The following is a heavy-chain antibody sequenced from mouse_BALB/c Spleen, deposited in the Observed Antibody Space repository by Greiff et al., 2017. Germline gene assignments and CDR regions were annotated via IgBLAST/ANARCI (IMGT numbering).Heavy chain of an antibody. CDR1: GFSLTSYG. V-gene: IGHV2-9*02. Sequence: VQLKESGPGLVAPSQSLSITCTVSGFSLTSYGVHWVRQPPGKGLEWLGVIWAGGSTNYNSALMSRLSISKDNSKSQVFLKMNSLQTDDTAMYYCARDRYYGSSYSFDYWGQGTTLTVSS. CDR3: ARDRYYGSSYSFDY. CDR2: IWAGGST. J-gene: IGHJ2*01. D-gene: IGHD1-1*01.